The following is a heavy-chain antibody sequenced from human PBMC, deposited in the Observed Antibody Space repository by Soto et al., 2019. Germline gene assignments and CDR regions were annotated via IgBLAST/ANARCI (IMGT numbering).Heavy chain of an antibody. Sequence: ASVKFSCKASGYTFTSYDINWVRQATGQGLEWMGWMNPNSGNTGYAQKFQGRVTMTRNTSISTAYMELSSLRSEDTAVYYCARVRTIFGVVIFELDAFDIWGQGTMVT. CDR3: ARVRTIFGVVIFELDAFDI. J-gene: IGHJ3*02. CDR2: MNPNSGNT. V-gene: IGHV1-8*01. D-gene: IGHD3-3*01. CDR1: GYTFTSYD.